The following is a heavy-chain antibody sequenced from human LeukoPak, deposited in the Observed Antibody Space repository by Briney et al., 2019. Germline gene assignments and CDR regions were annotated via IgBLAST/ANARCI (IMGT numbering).Heavy chain of an antibody. Sequence: GGSLRLSCAASGFTFSSYSMNWVRQAPGKGLEWISYISSSSSTIYYADSVKGRFTISRDNAKNSLYLQMNSLRAEDTAVYYCARDCYDSSGYYYGGYWGQGTLVTVSS. CDR3: ARDCYDSSGYYYGGY. CDR2: ISSSSSTI. CDR1: GFTFSSYS. J-gene: IGHJ4*02. V-gene: IGHV3-48*01. D-gene: IGHD3-22*01.